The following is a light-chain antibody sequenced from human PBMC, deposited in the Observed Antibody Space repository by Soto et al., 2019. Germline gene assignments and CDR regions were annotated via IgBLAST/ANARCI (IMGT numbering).Light chain of an antibody. CDR2: GAS. V-gene: IGKV3-20*01. CDR3: VPALLPGP. CDR1: QSVSNNY. Sequence: RASQSVSNNYLAWYQQKPGQAPRLLIYGASNRATGIPDRFSGRGSTTDDTLMICRQACEAILVYYAVPALLPGPFSQG. J-gene: IGKJ5*01.